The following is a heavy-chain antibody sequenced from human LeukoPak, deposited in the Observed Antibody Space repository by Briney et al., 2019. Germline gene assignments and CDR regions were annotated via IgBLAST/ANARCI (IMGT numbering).Heavy chain of an antibody. CDR1: GFTFSNDW. Sequence: PGGSLRLSCADSGFTFSNDWMCWVRQAPGKGLEWVANINQDESKKYYADSVKGRFTISRDNAKNSLYLQMSSLTAEDTAIYYCARDHAYRADYWGQGTLVTVSS. J-gene: IGHJ4*02. D-gene: IGHD2-2*01. CDR2: INQDESKK. V-gene: IGHV3-7*01. CDR3: ARDHAYRADY.